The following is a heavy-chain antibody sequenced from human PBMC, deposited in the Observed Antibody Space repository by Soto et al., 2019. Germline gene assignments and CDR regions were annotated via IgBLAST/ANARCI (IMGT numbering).Heavy chain of an antibody. CDR3: TSVLRFLEWLSPFDP. Sequence: QVQLVQSGAEVKKPGSSVKVSCKASGGTFSSYAISWVRQAPGQGLEWMGGIIPIFGTANYAQKFHGRVTITADESTSTAYMELSSLRSEDTAVYYCTSVLRFLEWLSPFDPWGQGNLVTVSS. J-gene: IGHJ5*02. CDR1: GGTFSSYA. V-gene: IGHV1-69*01. CDR2: IIPIFGTA. D-gene: IGHD3-3*01.